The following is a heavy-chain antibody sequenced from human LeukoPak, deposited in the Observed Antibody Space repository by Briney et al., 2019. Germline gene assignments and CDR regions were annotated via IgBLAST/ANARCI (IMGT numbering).Heavy chain of an antibody. CDR2: IYWDDDK. J-gene: IGHJ4*02. V-gene: IGHV2-5*02. CDR1: GLGRGTRGEG. CDR3: AHSPLWFGSHFDY. D-gene: IGHD3-10*01. Sequence: SGPTLVHPTQPPTVTCTFSGLGRGTRGEGVGWNRQRPEKAVERLALIYWDDDKRYSPSLKSRLTITKYTSKNHVVLTMTNMDPVDTATYYCAHSPLWFGSHFDYWGQGTLVTVSS.